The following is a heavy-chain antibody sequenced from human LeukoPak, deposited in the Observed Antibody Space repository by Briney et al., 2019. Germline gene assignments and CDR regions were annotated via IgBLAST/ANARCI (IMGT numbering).Heavy chain of an antibody. Sequence: GESLKISCRAPGYSFSTYWIGWVRQMPGKGLEWMGIIYPDNSDTRYSPSFQGQVTISADKSISTAYLQWSSLKASDTAMYYCARHAAGTFYYDYYFDYWGQGTLVTVSS. CDR2: IYPDNSDT. D-gene: IGHD3-22*01. CDR1: GYSFSTYW. CDR3: ARHAAGTFYYDYYFDY. J-gene: IGHJ4*02. V-gene: IGHV5-51*01.